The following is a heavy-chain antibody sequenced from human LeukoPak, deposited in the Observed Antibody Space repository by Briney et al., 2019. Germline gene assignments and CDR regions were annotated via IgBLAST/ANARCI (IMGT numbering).Heavy chain of an antibody. J-gene: IGHJ4*02. CDR3: AKGGSYYGSGSYYPFYFDY. CDR2: ISGSGGST. CDR1: GFTFSSYA. V-gene: IGHV3-23*01. D-gene: IGHD3-10*01. Sequence: GGSLRLSCAASGFTFSSYAMSWVRQAPGKGLEWVSAISGSGGSTYYADSVKGRFTISRDNSKNTLYLQMNSLRAEDTAVYYCAKGGSYYGSGSYYPFYFDYWGQGTLVTVSS.